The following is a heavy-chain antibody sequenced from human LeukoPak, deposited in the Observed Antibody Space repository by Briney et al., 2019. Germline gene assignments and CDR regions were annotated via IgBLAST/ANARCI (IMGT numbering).Heavy chain of an antibody. D-gene: IGHD1-26*01. CDR3: ARGQWELAD. V-gene: IGHV4-61*02. J-gene: IGHJ4*02. CDR1: GGSISSGSYY. Sequence: SETLSLTCTVSGGSISSGSYYWSWIRQPAGKGLEWIGRIYTSGSTNYNPSLKSRVTISVDTSKNQFSLKLSPVTAADTAVYYCARGQWELADWGQGTLVTVSS. CDR2: IYTSGST.